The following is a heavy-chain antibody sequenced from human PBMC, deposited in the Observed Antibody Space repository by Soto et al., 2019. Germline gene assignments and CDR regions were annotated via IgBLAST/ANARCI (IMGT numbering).Heavy chain of an antibody. J-gene: IGHJ4*02. CDR1: GFTFSSYS. CDR2: ISSSSSYI. Sequence: EVQLVESGGGLVKPGGSLRLSCAASGFTFSSYSMNWVRQAPGKGLEWVSSISSSSSYIYYADSVKGRFTISRDNAKNSLYLQMNSLRAEDTAVYYCARDPRSCSGGRCWVYWGQGTLVTVSS. V-gene: IGHV3-21*01. D-gene: IGHD2-15*01. CDR3: ARDPRSCSGGRCWVY.